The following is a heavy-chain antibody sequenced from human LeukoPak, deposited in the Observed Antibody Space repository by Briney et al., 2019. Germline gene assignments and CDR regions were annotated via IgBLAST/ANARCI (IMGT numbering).Heavy chain of an antibody. J-gene: IGHJ5*02. D-gene: IGHD6-6*01. CDR3: ARDRYSSSYRWFDP. CDR1: GFTFSSYS. CDR2: ISSSSIYI. V-gene: IGHV3-21*01. Sequence: PGGSLRLSCAASGFTFSSYSMNWVRQAPGKGLEWVSSISSSSIYIYYADSVKGRFTISRDNAKNSLYLQMNSLRAEDTAVYYCARDRYSSSYRWFDPWGQGTLVTVSS.